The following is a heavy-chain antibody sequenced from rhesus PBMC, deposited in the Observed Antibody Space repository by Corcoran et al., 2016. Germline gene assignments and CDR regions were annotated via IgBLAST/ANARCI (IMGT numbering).Heavy chain of an antibody. CDR2: ISGNRRHT. CDR1: GASISSYW. J-gene: IGHJ1*01. CDR3: ARERYEL. D-gene: IGHD5-24*01. V-gene: IGHV4-80*01. Sequence: QVQLQESGPGLVKPSETLSLTCAVSGASISSYWWNWIRQPPGKGLEWIGDISGNRRHTNDHRSLQRRVTISTDASTSQLSLKLSSVTAADTAVYYWARERYELWGQGALVIVSS.